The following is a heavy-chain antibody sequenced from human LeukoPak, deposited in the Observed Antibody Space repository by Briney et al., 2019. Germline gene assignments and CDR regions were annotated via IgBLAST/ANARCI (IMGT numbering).Heavy chain of an antibody. CDR2: IIAYNGNT. V-gene: IGHV1-18*01. CDR1: GYTFTSYG. Sequence: ASVKVSCKASGYTFTSYGISWVRQAPGQGLEWMGWIIAYNGNTNYAQKLQGRVTMTTDTSTSTAYMELRSLRSDDTAVYYCVRADIVATIYYYYYGMDVWGQGTTVTVSS. J-gene: IGHJ6*02. CDR3: VRADIVATIYYYYYGMDV. D-gene: IGHD5-12*01.